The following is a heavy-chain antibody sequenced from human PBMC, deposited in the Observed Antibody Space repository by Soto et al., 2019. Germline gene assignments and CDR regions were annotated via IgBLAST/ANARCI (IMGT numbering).Heavy chain of an antibody. CDR1: GYTLTNAY. Sequence: QVQLVQSGAEVKKPGASVKFSCKASGYTLTNAYMHWVRQAPGQGFEWMGIINPTGGSTNYAQKFEDRVTMTRDTSTNTVDMVLSSLRSEDTAVYYCARGLCSGGSCYVLDYWGQGAQVTVSS. D-gene: IGHD2-15*01. CDR2: INPTGGST. V-gene: IGHV1-46*01. CDR3: ARGLCSGGSCYVLDY. J-gene: IGHJ4*02.